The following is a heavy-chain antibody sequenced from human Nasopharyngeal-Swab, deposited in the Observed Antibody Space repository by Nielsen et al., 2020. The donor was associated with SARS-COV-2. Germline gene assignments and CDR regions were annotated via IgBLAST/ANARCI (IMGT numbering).Heavy chain of an antibody. D-gene: IGHD3-22*01. Sequence: WIRQPPGKGLEWVSYITSSGSTIHYADSVKGRFTISRDNAKNSLYLQMNSLRAEDTAVYYCARAYSDTYYYYSYTMDVWGQGTTVTVSS. J-gene: IGHJ6*02. V-gene: IGHV3-11*01. CDR2: ITSSGSTI. CDR3: ARAYSDTYYYYSYTMDV.